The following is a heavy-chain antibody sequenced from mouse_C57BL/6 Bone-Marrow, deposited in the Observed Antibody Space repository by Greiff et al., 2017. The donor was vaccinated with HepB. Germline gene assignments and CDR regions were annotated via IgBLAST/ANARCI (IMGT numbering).Heavy chain of an antibody. D-gene: IGHD2-2*01. J-gene: IGHJ1*03. Sequence: VQLQQSGPGLVQPSQSLSITCTVSGFSLTSYGVHWVRQSPGKGLEWLGVIWRGGSTDYNAAFMSRLSITKDNSTSHVFFKMNSLQADDTAIYYCAKKGHDGYVYWYFDVWGTGTTVTVSS. CDR1: GFSLTSYG. V-gene: IGHV2-5*01. CDR3: AKKGHDGYVYWYFDV. CDR2: IWRGGST.